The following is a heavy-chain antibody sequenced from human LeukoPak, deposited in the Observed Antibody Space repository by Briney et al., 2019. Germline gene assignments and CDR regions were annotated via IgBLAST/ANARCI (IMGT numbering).Heavy chain of an antibody. V-gene: IGHV1-3*01. D-gene: IGHD2-15*01. CDR2: INAGNGNT. CDR1: GYTFTSYA. J-gene: IGHJ6*02. Sequence: EASVKVSCKASGYTFTSYAMHWVRQAPGQRLEWMGWINAGNGNTKYSQKFQGRVTITRDTSASTAYMELSSLRSGDTAVYYCARVGWDYYGMDVWGQGTTVTVSS. CDR3: ARVGWDYYGMDV.